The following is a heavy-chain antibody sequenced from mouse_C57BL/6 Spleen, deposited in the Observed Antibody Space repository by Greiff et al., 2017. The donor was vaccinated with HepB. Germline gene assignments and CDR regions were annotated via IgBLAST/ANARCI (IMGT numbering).Heavy chain of an antibody. J-gene: IGHJ3*01. CDR1: GFTFSDYG. CDR2: ISSGSSTI. V-gene: IGHV5-17*01. CDR3: ARQGAAQAIWFAY. D-gene: IGHD3-2*02. Sequence: EVQVVESGGGLVKPGGSLKLSCAASGFTFSDYGMHWVRQAPEKGLEWVAYISSGSSTIYYADTVKGRFTISRDNAKNTLFLQMTSLRSEDTAMYYCARQGAAQAIWFAYWGQGTLVTVSA.